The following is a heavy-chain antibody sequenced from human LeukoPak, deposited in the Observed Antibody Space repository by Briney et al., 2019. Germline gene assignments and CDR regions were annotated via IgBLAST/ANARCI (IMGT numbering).Heavy chain of an antibody. J-gene: IGHJ3*02. CDR1: GFTFDDYA. V-gene: IGHV3-9*01. CDR3: AKAFMITFGGPDAFDI. Sequence: RRCLRLSCAASGFTFDDYATHWVRPTPGEGLGWVSGISRNSGSIGYADSVKGRFTISRDNAKNSLYLQMNSLGAEDTALYYCAKAFMITFGGPDAFDIWGQGTMVTVSS. CDR2: ISRNSGSI. D-gene: IGHD3-16*01.